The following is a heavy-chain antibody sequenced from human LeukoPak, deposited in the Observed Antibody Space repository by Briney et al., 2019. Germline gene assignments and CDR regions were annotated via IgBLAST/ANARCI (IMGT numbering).Heavy chain of an antibody. Sequence: PGGSLRLSCAVSGFTFSIYTMHWVRQAPGRGLEWISYISSSSMTIYYADSVKGRFTISRDNAKNLLYLQMTSLRAEDTAVYYCARVGRTAPFDYWGQGTLVTVSS. V-gene: IGHV3-48*01. CDR1: GFTFSIYT. CDR2: ISSSSMTI. CDR3: ARVGRTAPFDY. J-gene: IGHJ4*02. D-gene: IGHD6-13*01.